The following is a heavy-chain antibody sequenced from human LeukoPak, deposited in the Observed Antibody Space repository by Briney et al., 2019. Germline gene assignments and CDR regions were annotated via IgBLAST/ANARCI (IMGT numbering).Heavy chain of an antibody. J-gene: IGHJ4*02. CDR2: INHSGST. Sequence: PSETLSLTCAVYGGSFSGYYWSWIRQPPGKGLEWIGEINHSGSTNYNPSLKSRVTISVDTSKNQFSLKLSSVTAADTAVYYCARVGGYSYRELYYFDYWGQGTLVTVSS. D-gene: IGHD5-18*01. CDR3: ARVGGYSYRELYYFDY. CDR1: GGSFSGYY. V-gene: IGHV4-34*01.